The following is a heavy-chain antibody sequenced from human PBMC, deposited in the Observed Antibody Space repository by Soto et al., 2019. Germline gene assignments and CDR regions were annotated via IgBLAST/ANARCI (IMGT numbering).Heavy chain of an antibody. CDR2: VSYDGTNK. Sequence: QVQLVESGGDVVQPGRSLRLSCAASGFTFSSNGLHWVRQAPGKGLEWVAVVSYDGTNKYYADSVKGRVTISRDNSKDMLYLQMNSLRAEDTAVYFCAREPSKGLVVAGIDYWGQGTLVTVSS. V-gene: IGHV3-30*03. CDR3: AREPSKGLVVAGIDY. D-gene: IGHD6-19*01. J-gene: IGHJ4*02. CDR1: GFTFSSNG.